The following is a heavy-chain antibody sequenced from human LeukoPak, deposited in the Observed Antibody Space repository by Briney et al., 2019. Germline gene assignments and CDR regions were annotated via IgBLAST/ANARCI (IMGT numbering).Heavy chain of an antibody. CDR3: VRGNTFFIY. J-gene: IGHJ4*02. CDR1: GFIFTNYW. D-gene: IGHD3-3*02. Sequence: GGSLRLSCAASGFIFTNYWMTWVRQAPGKGLEWVANIRHDESEKYYVDSVKGRFTISRDNAKNSLSLQMNSLRAEDTAIYYCVRGNTFFIYWGQGTLVTVSS. CDR2: IRHDESEK. V-gene: IGHV3-7*01.